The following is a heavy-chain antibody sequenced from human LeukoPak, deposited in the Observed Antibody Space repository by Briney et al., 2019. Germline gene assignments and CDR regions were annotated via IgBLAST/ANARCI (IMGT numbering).Heavy chain of an antibody. CDR3: ARGHSYYGSGIFDF. D-gene: IGHD3-10*01. V-gene: IGHV4-34*01. J-gene: IGHJ4*02. Sequence: SETLSLTCAVSGGSFSDYYWIWIRQHSGKGLEWIGEVSHRGVTNYTPSLRGRITVSVDTSKNQFSLRLSPVTAADTAVYYCARGHSYYGSGIFDFWGQGTLVSVSS. CDR1: GGSFSDYY. CDR2: VSHRGVT.